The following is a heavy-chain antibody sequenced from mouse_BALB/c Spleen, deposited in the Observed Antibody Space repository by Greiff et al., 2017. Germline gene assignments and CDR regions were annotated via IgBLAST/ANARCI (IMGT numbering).Heavy chain of an antibody. CDR3: ARIVDYDDYAMDY. CDR2: ISSGSSTT. V-gene: IGHV5-17*02. CDR1: GFTFSSFG. Sequence: EVKLVESGGGLVQPGGSRKLSCAASGFTFSSFGMHWVRQAPEKGLEWVAYISSGSSTTYYADTVKGRFTISRDNTKNTLFLQMNSLRSEDTAMYYCARIVDYDDYAMDYWGQGTTVTVSS. J-gene: IGHJ4*01. D-gene: IGHD2-4*01.